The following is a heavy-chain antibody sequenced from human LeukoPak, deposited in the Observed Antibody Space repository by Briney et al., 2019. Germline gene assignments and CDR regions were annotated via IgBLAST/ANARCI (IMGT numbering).Heavy chain of an antibody. V-gene: IGHV4-38-2*01. J-gene: IGHJ4*02. CDR2: IYHSGST. Sequence: SETLSLTCAVSGYSISSGHYWGWIRQPPGKGLEWIGSIYHSGSTYYNPSLKSRVTISVDTSKNQFSLKLSSVTAADTAVYYCASGNTIFGVVTYFDYWGQGTLVTVSS. D-gene: IGHD3-3*01. CDR3: ASGNTIFGVVTYFDY. CDR1: GYSISSGHY.